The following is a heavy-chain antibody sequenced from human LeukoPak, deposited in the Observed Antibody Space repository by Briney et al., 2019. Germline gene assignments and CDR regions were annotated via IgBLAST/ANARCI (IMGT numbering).Heavy chain of an antibody. D-gene: IGHD3-22*01. Sequence: GGSLRLSCAASGFTFSSYGMHWIRQTPGKGLEWVSSISGSGEFIYYVDSVRGRFTISRDNGKNSLYLQMNSLRPEDTAIYYCARDDSHGYHFFDSWGQGTLVTVSS. CDR1: GFTFSSYG. CDR2: ISGSGEFI. V-gene: IGHV3-21*01. J-gene: IGHJ4*02. CDR3: ARDDSHGYHFFDS.